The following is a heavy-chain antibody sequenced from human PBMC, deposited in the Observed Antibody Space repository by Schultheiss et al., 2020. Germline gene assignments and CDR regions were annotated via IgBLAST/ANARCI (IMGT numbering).Heavy chain of an antibody. J-gene: IGHJ4*02. CDR3: ARLHRLTIFGVVIRPVGSY. V-gene: IGHV4-39*01. CDR1: GGSISSSSYY. D-gene: IGHD3-3*01. Sequence: SETLSLTCTVSGGSISSSSYYWGWIRQPPGQGLEWIGSIYYSGSTYYNPSLKSRVTISVDTSKNQFSLKLSSVTAADTAVYYCARLHRLTIFGVVIRPVGSYWGQGTLVRVFS. CDR2: IYYSGST.